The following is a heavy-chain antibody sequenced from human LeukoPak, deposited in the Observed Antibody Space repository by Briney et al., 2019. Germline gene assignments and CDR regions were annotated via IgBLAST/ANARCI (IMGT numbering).Heavy chain of an antibody. CDR1: GGSISSYY. D-gene: IGHD1-26*01. Sequence: SDTLSLTCTVSGGSISSYYWSWIRQPAGKGLEWIGRIYTTGSSNYNPSLKSRVTTSVDTSKNPFSLKLSSVTAAATAVYYCARDLSYGGVDYWGQGTLVTVSS. V-gene: IGHV4-4*07. J-gene: IGHJ4*02. CDR3: ARDLSYGGVDY. CDR2: IYTTGSS.